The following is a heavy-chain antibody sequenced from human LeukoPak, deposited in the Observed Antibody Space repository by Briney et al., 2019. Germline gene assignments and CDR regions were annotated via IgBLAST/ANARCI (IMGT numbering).Heavy chain of an antibody. Sequence: PSETLSLTCSVSGDSVSGDYWSWIRQPAGKGLEWIGRISSSGRTNYNPSLRSRVTLAVDTSQNQFSLTVSSVTAADTAVYYCARVRLGDYDYYYYMDVWGKGTTVTISS. D-gene: IGHD3-16*01. CDR2: ISSSGRT. V-gene: IGHV4-4*07. CDR3: ARVRLGDYDYYYYMDV. J-gene: IGHJ6*03. CDR1: GDSVSGDY.